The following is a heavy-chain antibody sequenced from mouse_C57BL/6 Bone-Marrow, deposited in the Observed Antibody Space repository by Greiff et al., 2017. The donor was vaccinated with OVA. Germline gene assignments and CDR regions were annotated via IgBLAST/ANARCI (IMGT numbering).Heavy chain of an antibody. V-gene: IGHV1-69*01. Sequence: VKLQQPGAELVLPGASVKLSCKASGYTFTSYWMHWVKQRPGQGLEWIGEIDPSDSYTNYNQKFKGKSTMTVDKYSSTDYMQLSSLTSEDSAVYYGARENYSNYLDYWGQGTTLTVSS. J-gene: IGHJ2*01. D-gene: IGHD2-5*01. CDR1: GYTFTSYW. CDR3: ARENYSNYLDY. CDR2: IDPSDSYT.